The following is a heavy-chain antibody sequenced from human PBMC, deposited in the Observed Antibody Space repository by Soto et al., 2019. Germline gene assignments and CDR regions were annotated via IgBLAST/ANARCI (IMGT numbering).Heavy chain of an antibody. CDR1: GGSISSGGYY. CDR3: ARDQVVANDYYDSSGYLNPSGFQH. CDR2: IYYSGST. Sequence: PSETLSLTCTVSGGSISSGGYYWSWIRQHPGKGLEWIGYIYYSGSTYYNPSLKSRVTISVDTSKNQFSLKLSSVTAADTAVYYCARDQVVANDYYDSSGYLNPSGFQHWGQGTLVTVSS. J-gene: IGHJ1*01. D-gene: IGHD3-22*01. V-gene: IGHV4-31*03.